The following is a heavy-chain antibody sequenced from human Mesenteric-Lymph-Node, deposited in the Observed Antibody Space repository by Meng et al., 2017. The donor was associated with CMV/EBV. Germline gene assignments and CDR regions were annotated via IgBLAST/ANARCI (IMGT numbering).Heavy chain of an antibody. J-gene: IGHJ4*02. Sequence: SETLSLTCTVSGDSLYTGNNFWSWIRQPPGKGLEWIGYIYHDGIYNTVTTYYKPSLESRVSMSVDTSKNQFSLKLRSATAADTAVYYCARENDSRGYHFDYWGPGTLVTVSS. CDR3: ARENDSRGYHFDY. D-gene: IGHD3-22*01. V-gene: IGHV4-30-4*01. CDR2: IYHDGIYNTVTT. CDR1: GDSLYTGNNF.